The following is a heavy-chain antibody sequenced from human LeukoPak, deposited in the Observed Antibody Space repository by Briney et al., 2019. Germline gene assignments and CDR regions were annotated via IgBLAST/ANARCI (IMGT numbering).Heavy chain of an antibody. J-gene: IGHJ6*03. D-gene: IGHD5-18*01. CDR1: GYTFTGYY. V-gene: IGHV1-2*02. CDR2: INPNSGDT. CDR3: ARNSEVDTAMVMYYYYYYMDV. Sequence: ASVKVSCKASGYTFTGYYMHWVRQAPGQGLEWMGWINPNSGDTNYAQKFQGRVTMTRDTSISTAYMELSRLRSDDTAVYYCARNSEVDTAMVMYYYYYYMDVWGKGTTVTVSS.